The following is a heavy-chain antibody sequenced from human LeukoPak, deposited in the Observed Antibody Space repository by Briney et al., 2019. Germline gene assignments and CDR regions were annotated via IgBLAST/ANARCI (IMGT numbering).Heavy chain of an antibody. Sequence: GGSLRLSCAASGFTFSSYSMNWIRQAPGEGLEWVSYINSRSDTKYYADSVKGRFTISRDNGKNSLYLQMNSLRAEDTAVYYCASGMRVGPNIWGQGTLVTVSS. CDR1: GFTFSSYS. V-gene: IGHV3-48*04. J-gene: IGHJ4*02. CDR3: ASGMRVGPNI. CDR2: INSRSDTK. D-gene: IGHD1-26*01.